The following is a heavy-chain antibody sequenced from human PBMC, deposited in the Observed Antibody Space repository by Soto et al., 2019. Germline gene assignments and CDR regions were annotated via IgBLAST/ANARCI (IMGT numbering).Heavy chain of an antibody. V-gene: IGHV1-69*12. CDR3: ARDKDRLQLGGNYYYILDV. Sequence: QVQLEQSGAEVQKPGSSVKVSCKASGGTFSSSAFSWVRQAPGQGLEWMGGIMPVFPTPDYAQKFQDRVTITADASTSTTNMELSGLRSEYTAIYYCARDKDRLQLGGNYYYILDVWGQGTTVIVSS. J-gene: IGHJ6*02. D-gene: IGHD5-12*01. CDR1: GGTFSSSA. CDR2: IMPVFPTP.